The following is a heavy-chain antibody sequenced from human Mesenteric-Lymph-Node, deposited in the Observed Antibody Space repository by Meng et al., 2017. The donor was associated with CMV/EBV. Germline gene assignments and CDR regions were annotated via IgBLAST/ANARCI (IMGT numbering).Heavy chain of an antibody. J-gene: IGHJ4*02. Sequence: GGSLRLSCAASGFTVSSNYMSWVRQAPEKGLEWVSVIYSGGSTYYADSVKGRFTISRDNSKNTLYLQMNSLRVEDTAVYFCASYDYSNYNYFDYWGQGTLVTVSS. V-gene: IGHV3-66*02. D-gene: IGHD4-11*01. CDR2: IYSGGST. CDR3: ASYDYSNYNYFDY. CDR1: GFTVSSNY.